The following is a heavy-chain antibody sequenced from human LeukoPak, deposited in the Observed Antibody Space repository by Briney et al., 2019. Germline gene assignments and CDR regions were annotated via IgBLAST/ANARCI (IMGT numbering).Heavy chain of an antibody. CDR2: IRSKANSYRT. CDR3: TSLDSSDYQTYDY. D-gene: IGHD3-22*01. V-gene: IGHV3-73*01. CDR1: GFTFSGSA. Sequence: PGGSLRLSCAASGFTFSGSAMHWVRQASGKGLEWVGRIRSKANSYRTAYAASVKGRFTISRDDSKNTAYLQMNSLKTEDTAVYYCTSLDSSDYQTYDYWGQGTLVTVPS. J-gene: IGHJ4*02.